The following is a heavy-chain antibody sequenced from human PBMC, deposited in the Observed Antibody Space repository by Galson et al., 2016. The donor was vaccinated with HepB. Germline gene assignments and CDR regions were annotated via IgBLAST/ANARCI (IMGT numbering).Heavy chain of an antibody. J-gene: IGHJ4*02. CDR2: IHDSGST. D-gene: IGHD3-22*01. CDR3: ARASGPLTYYYDSSGYEDY. CDR1: GGSVSSGTYY. V-gene: IGHV4-61*01. Sequence: SETLSLTCTVSGGSVSSGTYYWSWIRQPPGKGLEWIGYIHDSGSTNYNPSLKSRVTITVDTSKNQFSLRLNSVTAADTAVYYCARASGPLTYYYDSSGYEDYWGPGALVTVTS.